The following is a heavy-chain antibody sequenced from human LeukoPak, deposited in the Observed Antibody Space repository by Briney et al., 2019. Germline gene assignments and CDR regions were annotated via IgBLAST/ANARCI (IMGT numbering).Heavy chain of an antibody. Sequence: PRASVKVSCKASGYSFTNYGISWVRQAPGQGLEWIGWISAYNGNTNYAQKFQGRVTMTTDTSTSTAYMELRSLRSDDAAVYYCARVPCSGTCYANWFDPWGQGTLITVSS. CDR3: ARVPCSGTCYANWFDP. CDR1: GYSFTNYG. V-gene: IGHV1-18*01. CDR2: ISAYNGNT. J-gene: IGHJ5*02. D-gene: IGHD2-15*01.